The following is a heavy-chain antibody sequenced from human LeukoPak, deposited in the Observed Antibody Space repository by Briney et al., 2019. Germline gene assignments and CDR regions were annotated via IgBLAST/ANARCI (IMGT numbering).Heavy chain of an antibody. CDR2: ISSSSSYI. V-gene: IGHV3-21*01. Sequence: GGSLRLSCAASGFTFSSYAMNWVRQAPGKGLEWVSSISSSSSYIYYADSVKGRFTISRDNAKNSLYLQMNSLRAEDTAVYYCAREVRSGDRFDPWGQGTLVTVSS. CDR3: AREVRSGDRFDP. D-gene: IGHD2-15*01. CDR1: GFTFSSYA. J-gene: IGHJ5*02.